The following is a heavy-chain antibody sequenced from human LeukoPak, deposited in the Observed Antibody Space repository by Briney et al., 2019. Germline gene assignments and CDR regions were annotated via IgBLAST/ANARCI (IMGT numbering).Heavy chain of an antibody. CDR2: INSDGSST. V-gene: IGHV3-74*03. CDR3: GLSMVRALSPDY. CDR1: GFTFSSYV. J-gene: IGHJ4*02. D-gene: IGHD3-10*01. Sequence: GGSLRLSCAASGFTFSSYVMSWVRQAPGKGLVWVSGINSDGSSTKYADSVKGRVTISRDNAKNMLYLQMDSLRDEDAAVYYCGLSMVRALSPDYWGQGTLVIVSS.